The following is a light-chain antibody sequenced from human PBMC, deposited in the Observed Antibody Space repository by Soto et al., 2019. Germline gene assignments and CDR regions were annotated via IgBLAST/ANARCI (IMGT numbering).Light chain of an antibody. CDR2: DDN. V-gene: IGLV1-51*01. Sequence: QSVLTQPPSVSAAPGQKVTISCAGSGSNVGNHYVSWYQQLPGTAPKLLIYDDNKRPSGIPDRFSGSKSATSATLGITGLQTGYEADYYCGAWDDGLSAYVFGPGTKVTVL. CDR1: GSNVGNHY. CDR3: GAWDDGLSAYV. J-gene: IGLJ1*01.